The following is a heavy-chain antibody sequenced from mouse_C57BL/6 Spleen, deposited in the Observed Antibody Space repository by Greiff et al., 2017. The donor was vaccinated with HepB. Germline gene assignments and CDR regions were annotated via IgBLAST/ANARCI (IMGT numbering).Heavy chain of an antibody. CDR1: GYSFTGYY. J-gene: IGHJ4*01. CDR3: ARRDYDGPYYYAMDY. D-gene: IGHD2-4*01. V-gene: IGHV1-42*01. CDR2: INPSTGGT. Sequence: VQLKQSGPELVKPGASVKISCKASGYSFTGYYMNWVKQSPEKSLEWIGEINPSTGGTTYNQKFKAKATLTVDKSSSTAYMQLKSLTYEDSAVYYCARRDYDGPYYYAMDYWGQGTSVTVSS.